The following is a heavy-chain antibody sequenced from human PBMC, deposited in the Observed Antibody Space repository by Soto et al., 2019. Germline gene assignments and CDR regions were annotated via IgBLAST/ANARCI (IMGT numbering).Heavy chain of an antibody. J-gene: IGHJ4*02. CDR1: GYTFTSYA. CDR3: AIQGYPDPEFDY. D-gene: IGHD5-12*01. CDR2: INAGNGNT. V-gene: IGHV1-3*01. Sequence: ASVKVSCKASGYTFTSYAMHWVRQAPGQRLEWMGWINAGNGNTKYSQKFQGRVTITRDTSASTAYMELSSLRSEDTAVYYCAIQGYPDPEFDYWGQGTLVTVSS.